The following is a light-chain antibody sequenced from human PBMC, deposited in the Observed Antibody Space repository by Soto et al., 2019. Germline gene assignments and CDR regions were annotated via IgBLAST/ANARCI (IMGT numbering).Light chain of an antibody. Sequence: EIVLTQSPGTLSLSPGERATLSCRASQSLGAYQLAWYQQKPGQAPRLLIYGASSSATGIPDRFSGSGSGTDFTLTISRLEPEDSAVYYCQQYGSSPLAFGGGTKVEIK. CDR1: QSLGAYQ. J-gene: IGKJ4*01. CDR3: QQYGSSPLA. V-gene: IGKV3-20*01. CDR2: GAS.